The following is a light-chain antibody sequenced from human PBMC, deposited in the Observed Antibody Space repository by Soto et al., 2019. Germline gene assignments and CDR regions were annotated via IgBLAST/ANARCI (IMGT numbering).Light chain of an antibody. CDR1: QGISNY. V-gene: IGKV1-27*01. Sequence: DIQMTQSPSSLSASVRDRVTITCRASQGISNYLAWYQQKPGKVPKLLIYAASTLQSGVPSRFSGSGSGTDFTLPIGSLQPEDVATYYCQTYESAPWTFGQGTKVAIK. CDR3: QTYESAPWT. J-gene: IGKJ1*01. CDR2: AAS.